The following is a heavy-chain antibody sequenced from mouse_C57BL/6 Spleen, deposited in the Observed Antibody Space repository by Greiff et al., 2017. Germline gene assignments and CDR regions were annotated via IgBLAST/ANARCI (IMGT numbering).Heavy chain of an antibody. Sequence: QVQLQQPGAELVMPGASVKLSCKASGYTFTSYWMHWVKQRPGQGLEWIGEIDPSDSYTNYNQKFKGKSTLTVDKSSSTAYMQLSSLTSEDSAVYYCARGYGNPDYWGQGTTLTVSS. J-gene: IGHJ2*01. CDR3: ARGYGNPDY. D-gene: IGHD2-1*01. CDR1: GYTFTSYW. CDR2: IDPSDSYT. V-gene: IGHV1-69*01.